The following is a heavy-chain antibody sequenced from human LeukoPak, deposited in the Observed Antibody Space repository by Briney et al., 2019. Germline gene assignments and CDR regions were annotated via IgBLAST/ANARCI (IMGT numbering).Heavy chain of an antibody. CDR1: GGSISSYY. CDR3: ARHFNYYDSSGRGYFDY. CDR2: IYYSGST. V-gene: IGHV4-39*01. D-gene: IGHD3-22*01. J-gene: IGHJ4*02. Sequence: SETLSLTCSVSGGSISSYYWSWIRQPPGKGLEWIGSIYYSGSTYYNPSLKSRVTISVDTSKNQFSLKLSSVTAADTAVYYCARHFNYYDSSGRGYFDYWGQGTLVTVSS.